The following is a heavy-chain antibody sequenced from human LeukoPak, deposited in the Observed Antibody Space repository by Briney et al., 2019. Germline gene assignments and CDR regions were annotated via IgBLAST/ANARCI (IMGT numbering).Heavy chain of an antibody. CDR1: GGSISSSSYY. D-gene: IGHD3-16*02. CDR3: ARLGELSLILDY. V-gene: IGHV4-39*01. CDR2: IYYSGST. J-gene: IGHJ4*02. Sequence: PSETLSLTCTVSGGSISSSSYYWGWIRQPPGKGLEWIGSIYYSGSTYYNPSLKSRVTISVDTSKNQFSLKLSSVTAADTAVYYCARLGELSLILDYWGRGTLVTVSS.